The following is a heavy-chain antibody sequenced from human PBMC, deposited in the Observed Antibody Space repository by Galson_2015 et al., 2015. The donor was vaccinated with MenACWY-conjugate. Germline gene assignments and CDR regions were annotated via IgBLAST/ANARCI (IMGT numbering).Heavy chain of an antibody. D-gene: IGHD6-13*01. J-gene: IGHJ4*02. CDR1: GFTFTDYS. Sequence: SLRLSCAVSGFTFTDYSMHWVRHAPGKGLEWVSLIDRDGGKTYYADSVRGRFTISRDNSINSLYLQMNSLRTEDTALYYCAKETVFTAWVSFDSWGQGTLVTVSS. CDR2: IDRDGGKT. CDR3: AKETVFTAWVSFDS. V-gene: IGHV3-43*01.